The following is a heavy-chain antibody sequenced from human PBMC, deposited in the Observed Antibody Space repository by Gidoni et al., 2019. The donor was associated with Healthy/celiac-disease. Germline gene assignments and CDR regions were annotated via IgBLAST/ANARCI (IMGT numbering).Heavy chain of an antibody. CDR1: GFTFSSYA. D-gene: IGHD4-17*01. V-gene: IGHV3-30-3*01. CDR2: ISYDGSNK. Sequence: QVQLVESGGGVVQPGRSLRLSCAASGFTFSSYAMHWVRQAPGKGLEWVAVISYDGSNKYYADSVKGRFTISRDNSKNTLYLQMNSLRAEDTAVYYCARAEYGDYAGDAFDIWGQGTMVTVSS. J-gene: IGHJ3*02. CDR3: ARAEYGDYAGDAFDI.